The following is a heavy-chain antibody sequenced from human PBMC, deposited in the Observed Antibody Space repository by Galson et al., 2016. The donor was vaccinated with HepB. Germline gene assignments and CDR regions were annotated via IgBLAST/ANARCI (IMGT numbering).Heavy chain of an antibody. V-gene: IGHV3-74*01. Sequence: SLRLSCAASGFTFVNYWMCWVRQAPGKGLEWVSRINTDGSRKSYADYVQGRFSISRDNAKNTVSLQINSLRAEDTAVYHCARSKYLDYWGQGTLVTVSS. J-gene: IGHJ4*02. CDR3: ARSKYLDY. CDR2: INTDGSRK. CDR1: GFTFVNYW. D-gene: IGHD6-6*01.